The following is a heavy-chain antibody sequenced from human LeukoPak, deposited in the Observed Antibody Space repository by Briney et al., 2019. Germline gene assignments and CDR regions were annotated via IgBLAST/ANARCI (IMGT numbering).Heavy chain of an antibody. V-gene: IGHV1-2*02. J-gene: IGHJ5*02. CDR2: INPKNAGT. CDR1: GYTFTGHY. CDR3: ATSPLDWPTNWFDP. Sequence: ASVKVSCKASGYTFTGHYMHWVRQAPGQGLEWMGWINPKNAGTNYAQKFQGRVTMTRDTSTGTVYMELSRLRSEDTAVYYCATSPLDWPTNWFDPWGQGTLVTVSS. D-gene: IGHD3-9*01.